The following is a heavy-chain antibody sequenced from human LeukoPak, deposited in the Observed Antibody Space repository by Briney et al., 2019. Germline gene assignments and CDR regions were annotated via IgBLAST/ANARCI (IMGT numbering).Heavy chain of an antibody. CDR3: ARTNGERITIFGVVTSYYYYMDV. J-gene: IGHJ6*03. CDR2: INPNSGGT. V-gene: IGHV1-2*02. Sequence: ASVKVSCKASGYTFTGYYMHWVRHAPGQGLEWMGWINPNSGGTNYAQKFQGRVTMTRDTSISTAYMELSRLRSDDTAVYYCARTNGERITIFGVVTSYYYYMDVWGKGTTVTVSS. D-gene: IGHD3-3*01. CDR1: GYTFTGYY.